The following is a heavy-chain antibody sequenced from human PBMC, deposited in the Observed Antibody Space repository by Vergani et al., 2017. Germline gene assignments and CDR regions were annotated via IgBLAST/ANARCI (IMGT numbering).Heavy chain of an antibody. D-gene: IGHD3-22*01. CDR2: TYYSGST. CDR1: GGSISSSSYY. Sequence: QLQLQESGPGLVKPSETLSLTCTVSGGSISSSSYYWGWIRQPPGKGLEWIGSTYYSGSTYYNPSLKSRVTISVDTSKNQFSLKLSSVTAADTAVYYCARLSGYYYDSSGYLVWGEGTLVTVSS. V-gene: IGHV4-39*01. CDR3: ARLSGYYYDSSGYLV. J-gene: IGHJ4*02.